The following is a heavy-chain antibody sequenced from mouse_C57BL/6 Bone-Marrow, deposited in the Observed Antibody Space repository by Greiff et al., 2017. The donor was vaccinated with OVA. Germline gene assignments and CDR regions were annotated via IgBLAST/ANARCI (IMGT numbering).Heavy chain of an antibody. Sequence: VQLQQSGAELVRPGASVKLSCTASGFNIKDDYMHWVKQRPEQGLEWIGWIDPENGDTEYASKFQGKATITADTSSNTAYLQVSSLTSEDTAVYYCTSNGNFDYWGQGTTLTVSS. D-gene: IGHD2-1*01. CDR1: GFNIKDDY. V-gene: IGHV14-4*01. J-gene: IGHJ2*01. CDR3: TSNGNFDY. CDR2: IDPENGDT.